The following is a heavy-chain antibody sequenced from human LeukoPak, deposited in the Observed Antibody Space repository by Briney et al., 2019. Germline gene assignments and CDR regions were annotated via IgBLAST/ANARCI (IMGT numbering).Heavy chain of an antibody. CDR1: GGTFSSYA. Sequence: GASVKVSCKASGGTFSSYAISWVRQAPGQGLEWMGGIIPIFGTANYAQKSQGRVTITADESTSTAYMELSSLRSEDTAVYYCAREWHGSGSYYIDWFDPWGQGTLVTVSS. D-gene: IGHD3-10*01. CDR2: IIPIFGTA. V-gene: IGHV1-69*13. J-gene: IGHJ5*02. CDR3: AREWHGSGSYYIDWFDP.